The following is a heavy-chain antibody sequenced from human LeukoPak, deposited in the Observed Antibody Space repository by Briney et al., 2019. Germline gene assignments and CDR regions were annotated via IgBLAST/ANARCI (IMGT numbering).Heavy chain of an antibody. CDR3: ANGVVPAAHLDY. V-gene: IGHV3-23*01. D-gene: IGHD2-2*01. Sequence: PGGSLRLSCAASGFTFSSCAMSWVRQAPGKGLEWVSAISGSDGSTYYADSVKGRFTISRDDSKNTLYLQMNSLRAEDTAVYYCANGVVPAAHLDYWGQGTLVTVSS. CDR2: ISGSDGST. CDR1: GFTFSSCA. J-gene: IGHJ4*02.